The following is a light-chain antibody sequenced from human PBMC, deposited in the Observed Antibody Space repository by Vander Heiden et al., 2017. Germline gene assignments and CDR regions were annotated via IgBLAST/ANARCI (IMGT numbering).Light chain of an antibody. CDR1: QSLLHSNGYNY. Sequence: DILLTQSLLSLPVTPGEPAAISCRSSQSLLHSNGYNYLDWYLQKPGQSPQLLIYLGSNRASGVPDRFSGSGSGTDFTLKISRVEAEDVGVYYCMQALQTPTFGGGTKVEIK. CDR3: MQALQTPT. J-gene: IGKJ4*01. CDR2: LGS. V-gene: IGKV2-28*01.